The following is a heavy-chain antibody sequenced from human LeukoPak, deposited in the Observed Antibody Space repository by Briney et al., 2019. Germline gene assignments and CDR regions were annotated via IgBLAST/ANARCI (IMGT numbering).Heavy chain of an antibody. CDR2: INHSGST. V-gene: IGHV4-34*01. J-gene: IGHJ4*02. D-gene: IGHD6-19*01. CDR1: GGSFSGYY. Sequence: SSETLSLTCAVYGGSFSGYYWSWIRQPPGKGLEWIGEINHSGSTNYNPSLKSRVTISVDTSKNQFSLKLSSVTAADTAVYYCARRSFSGWHGYWGQGTLVTVSS. CDR3: ARRSFSGWHGY.